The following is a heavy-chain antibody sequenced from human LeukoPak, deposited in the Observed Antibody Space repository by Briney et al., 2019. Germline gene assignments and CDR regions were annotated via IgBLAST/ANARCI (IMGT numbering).Heavy chain of an antibody. J-gene: IGHJ4*02. CDR2: ISSSSSYI. Sequence: GGSLRLSCAASGFTFSSYSMNWVRQAPGKGLEWVSSISSSSSYIYYADSVKGRFTISRDNAKNSLYLQMNSLRAEDTAVYYCARDRQYYDFWSGTLDYWGQGTLVTVSS. D-gene: IGHD3-3*01. V-gene: IGHV3-21*01. CDR1: GFTFSSYS. CDR3: ARDRQYYDFWSGTLDY.